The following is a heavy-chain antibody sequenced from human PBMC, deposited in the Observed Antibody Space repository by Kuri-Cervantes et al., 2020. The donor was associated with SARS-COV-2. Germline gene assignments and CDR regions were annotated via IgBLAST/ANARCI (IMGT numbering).Heavy chain of an antibody. D-gene: IGHD6-6*01. CDR2: IYXXGST. V-gene: IGHV4-59*01. J-gene: IGHJ4*02. CDR1: XXXXXSXY. Sequence: TVXXXXXXSXYWGWXRQXXGKGXEXIGXIYXXGSTNYXPXLKSXXXISVDTXKNQXSLXXXXXXAXDTAXXYCAXXVVXXXYYFDYWGQGTLVTVSS. CDR3: AXXVVXXXYYFDY.